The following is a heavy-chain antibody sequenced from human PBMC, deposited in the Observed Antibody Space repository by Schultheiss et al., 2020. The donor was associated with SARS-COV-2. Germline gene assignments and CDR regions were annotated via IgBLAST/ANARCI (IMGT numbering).Heavy chain of an antibody. Sequence: GESLKISCAASGFTVSSIYMSWVRQAPGKGLEWVSVIYAGGTTYYADSVKGRFTISRDNSKNTLYLQMNSLKTEDTAVYYCIRHYYDSSGYYDYWGQGTLVTVSS. CDR1: GFTVSSIY. D-gene: IGHD3-22*01. CDR2: IYAGGTT. CDR3: IRHYYDSSGYYDY. V-gene: IGHV3-53*01. J-gene: IGHJ4*02.